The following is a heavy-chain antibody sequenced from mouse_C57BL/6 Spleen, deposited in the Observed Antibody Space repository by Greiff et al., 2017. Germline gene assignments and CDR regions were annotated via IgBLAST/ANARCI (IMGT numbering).Heavy chain of an antibody. CDR1: GFTFSSYA. CDR2: ISDGGSYT. J-gene: IGHJ3*01. V-gene: IGHV5-4*01. Sequence: EVKLVESGGGLVKPGGSLKLSCAASGFTFSSYAMSWVRQTPEKRLEWVATISDGGSYTYYPDNVKGRFTISRDNAKNNLYLQMSHLKSEDTAMYYCAREGGYGNSLFAYWGQGTLVTVSA. D-gene: IGHD2-10*02. CDR3: AREGGYGNSLFAY.